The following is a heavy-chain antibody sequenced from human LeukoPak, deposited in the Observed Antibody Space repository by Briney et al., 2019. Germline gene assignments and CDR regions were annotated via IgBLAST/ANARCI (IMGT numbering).Heavy chain of an antibody. CDR3: ARVLSWFWAFDI. CDR1: GFTFSSYS. J-gene: IGHJ3*02. CDR2: ISSSSSYI. V-gene: IGHV3-21*01. Sequence: GGPLRLSCAASGFTFSSYSMNWVRQAPGKGLEWVSSISSSSSYIYYADSVKGRFTISRDNAKNSLYLQMNSLRAEDTAVYYCARVLSWFWAFDIWGQGTMVTVSS. D-gene: IGHD3-3*01.